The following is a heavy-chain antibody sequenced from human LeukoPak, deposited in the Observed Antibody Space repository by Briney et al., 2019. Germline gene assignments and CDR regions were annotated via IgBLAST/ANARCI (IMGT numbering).Heavy chain of an antibody. CDR3: ARDREQWLAGFDY. CDR1: GGSISSGSYY. D-gene: IGHD6-19*01. V-gene: IGHV4-61*02. J-gene: IGHJ4*02. Sequence: SETLSLTCTVSGGSISSGSYYWSWIRQPAGKGLEWIGRIYTSGSTNYNPSLKSRVTISVDTSKNQFSLKLSSVTAAGTAVYYCARDREQWLAGFDYWGQGTLVTVSS. CDR2: IYTSGST.